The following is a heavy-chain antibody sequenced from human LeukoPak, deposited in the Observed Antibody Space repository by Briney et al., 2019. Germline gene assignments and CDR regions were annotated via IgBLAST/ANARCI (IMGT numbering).Heavy chain of an antibody. CDR1: GGSISSYY. CDR2: IYTSGST. J-gene: IGHJ3*02. Sequence: SETLSLTCTVSGGSISSYYWSWIRQPAGKGLEWIGRIYTSGSTNYNPSLKSRVTMSVDTSKNQFSLKLSSVTAADTAVYYCARDQGWLLLSDAFDIWGQGTMVTVSS. CDR3: ARDQGWLLLSDAFDI. D-gene: IGHD5-12*01. V-gene: IGHV4-4*07.